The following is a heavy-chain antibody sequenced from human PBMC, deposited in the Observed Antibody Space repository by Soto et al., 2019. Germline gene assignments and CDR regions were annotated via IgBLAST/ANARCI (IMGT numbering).Heavy chain of an antibody. CDR1: CGSISIYY. Sequence: SEPRSLTCPFSCGSISIYYWSWIRQPAGKGLDWIGRIYTSGSTNYNPSLKSRVTMSVDTSKNQFSLKLNSVTAEDTAVYYCASKRMTPAQCFFEYWGQGRLVNVSS. D-gene: IGHD2-2*01. CDR3: ASKRMTPAQCFFEY. CDR2: IYTSGST. V-gene: IGHV4-4*07. J-gene: IGHJ4*02.